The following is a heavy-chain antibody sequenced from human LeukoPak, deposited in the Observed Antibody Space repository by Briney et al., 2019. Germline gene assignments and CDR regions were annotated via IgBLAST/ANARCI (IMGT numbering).Heavy chain of an antibody. J-gene: IGHJ4*02. CDR3: ARDRCSSTSCFYFDY. CDR1: GFTFSSYG. D-gene: IGHD2-2*01. Sequence: GGSLRLSCAASGFTFSSYGVHWVRQAPGKGLEWVAFIRYDGSNKYYADSVKGRFTISRDNSKNTLYLQMNSLRAEDTAVYYCARDRCSSTSCFYFDYWGQGTLVTVSS. V-gene: IGHV3-30*02. CDR2: IRYDGSNK.